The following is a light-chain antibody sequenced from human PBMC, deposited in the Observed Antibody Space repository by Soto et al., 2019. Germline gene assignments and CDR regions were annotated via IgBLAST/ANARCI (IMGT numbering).Light chain of an antibody. CDR2: DAF. J-gene: IGKJ4*01. CDR3: QQRRSWPLT. Sequence: ETVLTQSPGTLSLSPGESATLSCRASENIYNELAWYQQKPGQAPRRLIYDAFNKATGIPTRFSGGGSETDFNLTISSLQPEDFAVYYCQQRRSWPLTFGGGTKVEI. V-gene: IGKV3-11*01. CDR1: ENIYNE.